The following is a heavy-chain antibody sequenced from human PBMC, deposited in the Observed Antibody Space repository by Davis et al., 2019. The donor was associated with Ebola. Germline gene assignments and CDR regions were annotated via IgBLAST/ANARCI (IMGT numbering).Heavy chain of an antibody. CDR1: GFTFSSYG. J-gene: IGHJ5*02. D-gene: IGHD3-9*01. V-gene: IGHV3-7*01. CDR2: IKQDGSEK. CDR3: ARGVMDDWFLGWFDP. Sequence: PGGSLRLSCAASGFTFSSYGMHWVRQAPGKGLEWVANIKQDGSEKYYVDSVKGRFTISRDNAKNSLYLQMNSLRAEDTAVYYCARGVMDDWFLGWFDPWGQGTLVTVSS.